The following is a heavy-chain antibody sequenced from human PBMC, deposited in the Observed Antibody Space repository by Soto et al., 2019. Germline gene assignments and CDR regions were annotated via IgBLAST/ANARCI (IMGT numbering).Heavy chain of an antibody. D-gene: IGHD3-22*01. V-gene: IGHV3-23*01. CDR2: ISGSGSTI. CDR1: GFTFSSYA. J-gene: IGHJ4*02. CDR3: AKAFYYYDSSGYYYFDY. Sequence: GSLLLACAASGFTFSSYAVSWVRQAPGKGPEWISSISGSGSTIYYADSVKGRFTISRDNSKNTLYLQMRSLRAEDTAVYYCAKAFYYYDSSGYYYFDYWGQGTLVTVYS.